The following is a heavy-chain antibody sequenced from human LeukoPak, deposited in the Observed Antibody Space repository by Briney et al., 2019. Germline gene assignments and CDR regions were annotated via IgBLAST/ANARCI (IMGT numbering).Heavy chain of an antibody. J-gene: IGHJ3*02. D-gene: IGHD4-23*01. V-gene: IGHV3-74*01. Sequence: GGSLRLSCAASGFTFSSYWMHWVRQVPGKGLLWVSRIGTDGSSTTYADDVKGRFTISRDNAKNTLFLQMSSLRADDTAVYYCARDKYGGNSKAFDIWGQGTLVTVSS. CDR3: ARDKYGGNSKAFDI. CDR2: IGTDGSST. CDR1: GFTFSSYW.